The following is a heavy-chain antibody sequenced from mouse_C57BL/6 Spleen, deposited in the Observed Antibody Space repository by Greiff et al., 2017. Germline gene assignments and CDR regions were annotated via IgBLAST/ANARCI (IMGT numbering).Heavy chain of an antibody. CDR2: IDPSDSYT. Sequence: QVQLQQSGAELVMPGASVKLSCKASGYTFTSYWMHWVKQRPGQGLEWIGEIDPSDSYTNYNQKFKGKSTLTVDKSSSTAYMQLSSLTSEDSAVYYCARRGSNYIYYAMDYWGQGTSVTVSS. D-gene: IGHD2-5*01. V-gene: IGHV1-69*01. CDR3: ARRGSNYIYYAMDY. J-gene: IGHJ4*01. CDR1: GYTFTSYW.